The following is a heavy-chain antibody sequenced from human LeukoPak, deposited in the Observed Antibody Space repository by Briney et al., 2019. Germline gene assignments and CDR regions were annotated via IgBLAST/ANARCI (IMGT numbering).Heavy chain of an antibody. Sequence: GGSLRLSCAASGFTFSSYAMHWVRQAPGKGLEWVAVISYDGSNKYYADSVKGRFTISRDSSKNTLYLQMNSLRAEDTAVYYCARGEWYQPYYFDYWGQGTLVTVSS. CDR2: ISYDGSNK. J-gene: IGHJ4*02. V-gene: IGHV3-30-3*01. CDR3: ARGEWYQPYYFDY. D-gene: IGHD3-3*01. CDR1: GFTFSSYA.